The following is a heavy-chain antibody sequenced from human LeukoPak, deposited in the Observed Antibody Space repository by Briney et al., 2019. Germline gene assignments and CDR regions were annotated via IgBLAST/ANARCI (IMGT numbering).Heavy chain of an antibody. CDR1: GFIVSSKY. CDR2: LYSNGNT. V-gene: IGHV3-66*03. CDR3: ARDQDILTGYYAGLGLDY. D-gene: IGHD3-9*01. J-gene: IGHJ4*02. Sequence: GGSLRLSCAASGFIVSSKYMSWVRQAPGKGLEWVSTLYSNGNTYYADSVKGRFTISRDNSKNTLSLQMNSLRAEDTAVYYCARDQDILTGYYAGLGLDYWGQGTLVTVSS.